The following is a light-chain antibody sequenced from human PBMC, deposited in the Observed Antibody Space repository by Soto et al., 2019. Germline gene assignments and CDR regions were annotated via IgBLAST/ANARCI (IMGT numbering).Light chain of an antibody. CDR2: DAS. Sequence: AIQLTQSPSSLSASVGDRVTITCRASQGISSYLGWYQQKPGKAPNLLIYDASTLHSGVPSRFSGSGSGSDFTLTISSLQPEDFATYYCLQDYSYPRTFGQGTKVDI. CDR1: QGISSY. V-gene: IGKV1-6*01. CDR3: LQDYSYPRT. J-gene: IGKJ1*01.